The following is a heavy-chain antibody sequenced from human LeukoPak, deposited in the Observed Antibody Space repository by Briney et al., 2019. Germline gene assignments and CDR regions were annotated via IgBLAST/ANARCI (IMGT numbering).Heavy chain of an antibody. D-gene: IGHD6-13*01. CDR2: IYPGDSDT. V-gene: IGHV5-51*01. Sequence: GESLKISCKGSGYNFISYWIGWVRPMPGKGLGWMGIIYPGDSDTRYSPSFQGQVTISADKSISTAYLQWSSLKASDTAMYYCARLSMTAAGTLDYWGQGTLVTVSS. CDR1: GYNFISYW. CDR3: ARLSMTAAGTLDY. J-gene: IGHJ4*02.